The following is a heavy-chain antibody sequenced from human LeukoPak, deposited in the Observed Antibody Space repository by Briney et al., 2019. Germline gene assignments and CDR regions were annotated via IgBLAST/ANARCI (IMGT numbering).Heavy chain of an antibody. CDR2: IYYSGST. J-gene: IGHJ6*03. D-gene: IGHD3-3*01. Sequence: SETLSLTCTVSGGSISSSSYYWGWIRQPPGKGLEWIGSIYYSGSTYYNPSLKSRVTISVDTSKNQFSLKLSSVTAADTAVYYCARDAYDFWSGYYSYYYYYMDVWGKGTTVTVSS. CDR1: GGSISSSSYY. V-gene: IGHV4-39*07. CDR3: ARDAYDFWSGYYSYYYYYMDV.